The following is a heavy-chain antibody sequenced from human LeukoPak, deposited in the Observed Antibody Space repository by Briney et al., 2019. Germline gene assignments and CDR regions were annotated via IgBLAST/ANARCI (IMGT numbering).Heavy chain of an antibody. J-gene: IGHJ4*02. CDR1: GFTFSSYA. CDR2: ISGSGGST. CDR3: AKDGVGGATRGGFDY. V-gene: IGHV3-23*01. D-gene: IGHD1-26*01. Sequence: PGGSLRLSCAASGFTFSSYAMSWVRQAPGKGLEWVSAISGSGGSTYYADSVKGRFTISRDNSKNTLYLQMNSLGAEDAAVYYCAKDGVGGATRGGFDYWGRGTLVTVSS.